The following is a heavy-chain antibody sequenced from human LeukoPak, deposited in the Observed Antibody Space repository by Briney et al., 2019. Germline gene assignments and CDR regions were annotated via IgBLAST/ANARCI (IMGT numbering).Heavy chain of an antibody. Sequence: GASVKVSCKASGGTFSSYAISWVRQAPGQGLEWMGGIIPIFGTANYAQKFQGRVTITADESTSTAYMELSSLRSEDTAVYYCARATPDWYDSSGYYDYWGQGTLVTVSS. V-gene: IGHV1-69*13. J-gene: IGHJ4*02. CDR1: GGTFSSYA. CDR2: IIPIFGTA. D-gene: IGHD3-22*01. CDR3: ARATPDWYDSSGYYDY.